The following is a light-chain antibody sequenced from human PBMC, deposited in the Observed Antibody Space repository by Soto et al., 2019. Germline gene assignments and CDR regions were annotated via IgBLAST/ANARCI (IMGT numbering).Light chain of an antibody. CDR2: SND. J-gene: IGLJ1*01. Sequence: QSALTQPPSASGTPGQRVTISCSGRNANIGNNFVCWYQQLPGTAPKLLMYSNDQRPSGVPDRFSGSKSGTSASLAISGLRFEDEADYYCVAWDDSLSGLVFGTGTKLTVL. CDR3: VAWDDSLSGLV. V-gene: IGLV1-47*02. CDR1: NANIGNNF.